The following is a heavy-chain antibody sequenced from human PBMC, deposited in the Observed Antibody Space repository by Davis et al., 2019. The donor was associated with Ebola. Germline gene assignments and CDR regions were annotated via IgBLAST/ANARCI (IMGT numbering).Heavy chain of an antibody. CDR2: INQDGSEK. CDR1: GFTFSSYW. D-gene: IGHD2-21*01. Sequence: GESLKISCAASGFTFSSYWMSWVRQAPGKGLEWVANINQDGSEKYYVDSVKGRFTISRDNAKNSLYLQLNSLRAEDTAVYYCTKCIEEVAWVYYYYHMDVWGKGTTVTVSS. J-gene: IGHJ6*03. CDR3: TKCIEEVAWVYYYYHMDV. V-gene: IGHV3-7*01.